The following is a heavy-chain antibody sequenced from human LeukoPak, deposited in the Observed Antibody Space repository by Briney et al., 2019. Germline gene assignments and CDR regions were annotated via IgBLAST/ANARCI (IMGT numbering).Heavy chain of an antibody. CDR2: MPSDGSNE. D-gene: IGHD5-12*01. CDR3: AKGLAITPSYGNRFDA. Sequence: GGSLRLSCGASGFTFRTYAMHWVRQTPDKGLEWVAFMPSDGSNENYADSVKGRFTISRDNSKNTLFLRTNNLTPEDTGVYYCAKGLAITPSYGNRFDAWGQGTLVTVSS. J-gene: IGHJ5*02. CDR1: GFTFRTYA. V-gene: IGHV3-30*02.